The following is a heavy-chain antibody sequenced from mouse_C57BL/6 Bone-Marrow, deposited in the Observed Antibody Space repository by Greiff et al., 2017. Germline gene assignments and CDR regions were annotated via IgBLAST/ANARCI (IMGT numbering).Heavy chain of an antibody. V-gene: IGHV5-15*01. J-gene: IGHJ4*01. Sequence: EVKLMESGGGLVQPGGSLKLSCAASGFTFSDYGMAWVRQAPRKGPEWVAFISNLAYSIYYADTVTGRFTISRENAKNTLYLEMSSLRSEDTAMYYCARKGQAHYYAMDYWGQGTSVTVSS. CDR2: ISNLAYSI. D-gene: IGHD3-2*02. CDR1: GFTFSDYG. CDR3: ARKGQAHYYAMDY.